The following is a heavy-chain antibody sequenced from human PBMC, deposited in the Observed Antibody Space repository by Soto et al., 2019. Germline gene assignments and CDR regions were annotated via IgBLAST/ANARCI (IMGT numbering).Heavy chain of an antibody. CDR2: IIPILGIA. D-gene: IGHD1-26*01. J-gene: IGHJ3*02. CDR1: GGTSSSYT. V-gene: IGHV1-69*02. CDR3: ARAREAGADDAFDI. Sequence: QVQLVQSGAEVKKPGSSVKVSCKASGGTSSSYTISWVRQAPGQGLEWMGRIIPILGIANYAQKFQGRVTITADKSTSTAYMELSSLRSEDTAVYYCARAREAGADDAFDIWGQGTMVTVSS.